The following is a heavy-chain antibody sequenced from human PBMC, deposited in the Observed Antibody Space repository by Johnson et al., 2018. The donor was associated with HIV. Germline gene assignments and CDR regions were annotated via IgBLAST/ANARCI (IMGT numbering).Heavy chain of an antibody. D-gene: IGHD4-17*01. Sequence: QVQLVESGGGVVQPGRSLRLSCAASGFTFRSHAMHWVRQAPGKGLEWVAVISYDGNNKFQADSVKGRFTISRDNSKNTLYLQINSLRAEDTAVYYCARVTSPVTTARYGAFDIWGQG. CDR3: ARVTSPVTTARYGAFDI. CDR1: GFTFRSHA. V-gene: IGHV3-30-3*01. CDR2: ISYDGNNK. J-gene: IGHJ3*02.